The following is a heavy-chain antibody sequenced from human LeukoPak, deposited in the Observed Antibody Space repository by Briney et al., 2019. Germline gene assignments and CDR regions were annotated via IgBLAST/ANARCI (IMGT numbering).Heavy chain of an antibody. J-gene: IGHJ6*03. CDR3: ARNLVTVPYSSSSSLVYYYMDV. D-gene: IGHD6-6*01. CDR1: GGTFSSYA. CDR2: IIPIFGTA. V-gene: IGHV1-69*05. Sequence: ASVKVSCKASGGTFSSYAISWVRQAPGQGLEWMGGIIPIFGTANYAQKFQGRVTITTDESTSTAYMELSSLRSEDTAVYYCARNLVTVPYSSSSSLVYYYMDVWGKGTTVTVFS.